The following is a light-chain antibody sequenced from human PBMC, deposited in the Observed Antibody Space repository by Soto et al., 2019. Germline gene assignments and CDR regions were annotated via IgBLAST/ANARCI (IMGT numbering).Light chain of an antibody. V-gene: IGKV3-15*01. Sequence: IVMTQSPATLSVSPGERATLSCRARQSVSSNLAWYQQKPGQAPRLLIYGASTRATGIPARFSGSGSGTEFTLTISSLQSEDFAVYYCQQYNNWPQTFGQGTKVEI. CDR3: QQYNNWPQT. CDR1: QSVSSN. CDR2: GAS. J-gene: IGKJ1*01.